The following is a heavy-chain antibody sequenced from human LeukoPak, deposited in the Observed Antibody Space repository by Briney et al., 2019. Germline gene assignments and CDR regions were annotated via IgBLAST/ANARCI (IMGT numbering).Heavy chain of an antibody. D-gene: IGHD3-16*01. J-gene: IGHJ4*02. CDR2: ISYDGSNK. V-gene: IGHV3-30-3*01. Sequence: GGSLRLSCAASGFTFNNYPMHWVRQAPGKGLEWVAVISYDGSNKYYADSVKGRFTISRNNSKNTLYLQMNSLRAEDTAVYYCARGGGNCLDYWGQGTLVAVSS. CDR1: GFTFNNYP. CDR3: ARGGGNCLDY.